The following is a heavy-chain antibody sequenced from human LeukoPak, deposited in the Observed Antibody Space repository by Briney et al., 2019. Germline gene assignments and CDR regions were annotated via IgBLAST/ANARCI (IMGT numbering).Heavy chain of an antibody. CDR1: GYNFTTYS. J-gene: IGHJ6*02. CDR2: IYPGDPDI. CDR3: AKQKQEGYYYYGLDV. V-gene: IGHV5-51*01. Sequence: GESLKISCKGSGYNFTTYSIGWVRQMPGKGLEWMGIIYPGDPDIRYSPSFQGQVTISADKSISTAYLQWSSLKASDTAMYYCAKQKQEGYYYYGLDVWGQGTTVTVSS.